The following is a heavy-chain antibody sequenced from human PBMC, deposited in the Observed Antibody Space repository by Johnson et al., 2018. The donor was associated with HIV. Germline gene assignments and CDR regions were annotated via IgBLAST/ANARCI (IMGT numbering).Heavy chain of an antibody. D-gene: IGHD4-17*01. CDR3: ARPDYGDYLAFDI. CDR1: GFTFSTYD. V-gene: IGHV3-13*01. Sequence: VQLVESGGGLVQPGGSLRLSCAASGFTFSTYDMHWVRQATGKGLEWVSGIGSSGDTYYAGSVKGRFTICRENAKNSLCLQMNSLRAEDTAVYYCARPDYGDYLAFDIWGQGTMVIVSS. J-gene: IGHJ3*02. CDR2: IGSSGDT.